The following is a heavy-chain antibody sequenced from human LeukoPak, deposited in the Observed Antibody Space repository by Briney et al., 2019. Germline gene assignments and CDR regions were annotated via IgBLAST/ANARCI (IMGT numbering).Heavy chain of an antibody. J-gene: IGHJ1*01. V-gene: IGHV3-20*04. CDR3: ARASVGYCSGGSCSSAEYFQH. Sequence: GGSLRLTCAASGFTFDDYGMSWVRQAPGKGQEWVSGINWNAGSTGYADSVKGRFTISRDNAKNSPYLQMNSLRAEDTALYYCARASVGYCSGGSCSSAEYFQHWGQGTLVTVSS. CDR1: GFTFDDYG. CDR2: INWNAGST. D-gene: IGHD2-15*01.